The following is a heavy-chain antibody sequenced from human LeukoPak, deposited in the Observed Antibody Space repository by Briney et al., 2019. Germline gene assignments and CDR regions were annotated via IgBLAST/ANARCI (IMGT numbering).Heavy chain of an antibody. CDR3: ARVIVGGAFDY. CDR1: GYTFTDYY. V-gene: IGHV1-2*02. J-gene: IGHJ4*02. Sequence: SVTVSCKASGYTFTDYYMHWVRQAPGQGVTWMGWINPNSGGTSYAQKFRGRVTMTSDTSISTAYMELSRLRSDDTAVYYCARVIVGGAFDYWGQGTLVTVSS. D-gene: IGHD3-16*01. CDR2: INPNSGGT.